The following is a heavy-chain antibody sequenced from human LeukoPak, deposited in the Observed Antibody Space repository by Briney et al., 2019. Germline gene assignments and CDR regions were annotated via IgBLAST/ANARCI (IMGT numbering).Heavy chain of an antibody. CDR1: GFTFDNYA. Sequence: GGSLRLSCAPSGFTFDNYAMHWVRQAPGKGLEWVSLISWDGGSTYYADSVKGRFTISRDNSKNSLYLQMNSLRAEDTALYYCAKRYRTYYMDVWGKGTTVSVSS. CDR3: AKRYRTYYMDV. J-gene: IGHJ6*03. D-gene: IGHD1-14*01. CDR2: ISWDGGST. V-gene: IGHV3-43D*03.